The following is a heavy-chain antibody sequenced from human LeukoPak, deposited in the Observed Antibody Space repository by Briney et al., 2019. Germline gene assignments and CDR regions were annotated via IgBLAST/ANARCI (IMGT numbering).Heavy chain of an antibody. J-gene: IGHJ3*02. V-gene: IGHV3-7*01. CDR2: IKQDGSEK. CDR1: GFTFSSYW. D-gene: IGHD3-22*01. Sequence: GGSLRLSCAASGFTFSSYWMSWVRQAPGKGLEWVANIKQDGSEKYYVDSVKGRFTISRDNAKNSLYLQMNSLRAEDTAVYYCARDIHYYDSSDSDSDIWGQGTTVTVSS. CDR3: ARDIHYYDSSDSDSDI.